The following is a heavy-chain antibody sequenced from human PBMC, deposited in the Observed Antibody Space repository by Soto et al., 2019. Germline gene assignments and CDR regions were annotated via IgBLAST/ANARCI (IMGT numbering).Heavy chain of an antibody. CDR3: HIDVGSGALSVV. CDR2: IIPLFGTT. Sequence: QVQLVQSGTEVKKPGSSAKVSCKASGGTFSHEVISWVRQAPGQGLEWMGGIIPLFGTTDYAKKFQGRIAITAYEATTTVFMDLSRLRVEDTAVYFCHIDVGSGALSVVLGQGTTVSFSS. CDR1: GGTFSHEV. V-gene: IGHV1-69*01. D-gene: IGHD3-10*01. J-gene: IGHJ6*02.